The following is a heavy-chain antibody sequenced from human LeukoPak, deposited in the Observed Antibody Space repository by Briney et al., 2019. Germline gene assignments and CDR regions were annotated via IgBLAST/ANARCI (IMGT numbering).Heavy chain of an antibody. CDR3: AREARSGWYGGGWFDP. CDR1: GYSISSGDY. D-gene: IGHD6-19*01. CDR2: IYHSGRT. Sequence: SETLSLTCTVSGYSISSGDYWGWIRQPPGKGLEWIGSIYHSGRTYYNPSLKSRVTISVDTSKNQVSLILTSVTAADTAVYYCAREARSGWYGGGWFDPWGQGTLVTVSS. V-gene: IGHV4-38-2*02. J-gene: IGHJ5*02.